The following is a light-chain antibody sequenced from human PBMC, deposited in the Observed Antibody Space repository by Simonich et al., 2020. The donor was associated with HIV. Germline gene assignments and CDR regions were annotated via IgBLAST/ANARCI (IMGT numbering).Light chain of an antibody. J-gene: IGLJ3*02. CDR1: SSDVGDYIY. V-gene: IGLV2-14*03. CDR2: DVT. CDR3: SSYTSSSTWV. Sequence: QSALTQPASVSGSPGQSITISCTGTSSDVGDYIYVSWYQLHPGKAPKLMIHDVTKRPSGVSNRFSGSKSGNTASLTISGLQAEDEADYYCSSYTSSSTWVFGGGTKLTVL.